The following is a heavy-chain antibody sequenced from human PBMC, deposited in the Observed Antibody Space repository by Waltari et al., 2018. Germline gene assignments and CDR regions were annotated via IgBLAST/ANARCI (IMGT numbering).Heavy chain of an antibody. CDR2: INSGGDT. CDR1: GFTVSGHY. CDR3: TRDVTGYYYFDL. Sequence: EVQLVESGGGLIQPGGSLRLSCAASGFTVSGHYMSWVRQAPGKGLEWVSDINSGGDTHYADSVKGRFTISRDNSKNTMYLQMNTLRAEDTALYYCTRDVTGYYYFDLWGRGTLVTVSS. J-gene: IGHJ2*01. V-gene: IGHV3-53*01.